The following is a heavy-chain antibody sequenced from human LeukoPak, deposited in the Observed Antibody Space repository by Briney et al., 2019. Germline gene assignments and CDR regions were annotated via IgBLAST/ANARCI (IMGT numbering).Heavy chain of an antibody. V-gene: IGHV4-59*11. J-gene: IGHJ3*02. CDR3: ARDLVTVTKGFDI. CDR1: DDSFSSRY. D-gene: IGHD4-17*01. CDR2: LPYIGRT. Sequence: SETLSLTCAVSDDSFSSRYWTWIRQPPGKGLERIGYLPYIGRTNYHPSLKSRVTISIDTSNNQFSLKLSSVTAAATAVYYCARDLVTVTKGFDIWGQGTMVSVSS.